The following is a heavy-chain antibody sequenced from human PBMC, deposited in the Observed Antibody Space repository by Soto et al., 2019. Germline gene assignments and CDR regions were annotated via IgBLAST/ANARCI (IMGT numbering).Heavy chain of an antibody. CDR3: PRGPPLFY. D-gene: IGHD3-10*01. Sequence: PSETLSLTCAVPGGSISSGGYSWSWIRQPPGKGLEWIGYIYHSVSTYYNPSLKSRVTISVDRSKNQFSLKLSSVTAADTAVYYCPRGPPLFYWGQATLVTRLL. CDR2: IYHSVST. CDR1: GGSISSGGYS. J-gene: IGHJ4*02. V-gene: IGHV4-30-2*01.